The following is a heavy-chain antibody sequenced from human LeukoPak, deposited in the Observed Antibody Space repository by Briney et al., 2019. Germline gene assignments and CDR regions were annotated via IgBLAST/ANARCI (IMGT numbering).Heavy chain of an antibody. CDR1: GGSITSTIDY. D-gene: IGHD2-2*02. J-gene: IGHJ6*02. CDR3: VRHQXSGTRCYNFYFYGMDV. Sequence: PSETLSLTCTVSGGSITSTIDYWGWVRQPPGKGLEWIATIYYSTSTQYNPSLKSRVTMSIDTSKNQFSLKLSSMTAADTAVYYCVRHQXSGTRCYNFYFYGMDVWGQGTTVTVSS. CDR2: IYYSTST. V-gene: IGHV4-39*01.